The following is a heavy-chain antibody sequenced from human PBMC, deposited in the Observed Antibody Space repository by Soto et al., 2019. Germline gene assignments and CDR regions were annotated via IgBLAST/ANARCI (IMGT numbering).Heavy chain of an antibody. CDR3: ARDLTAWGDYDYFDY. CDR1: GGSISSYY. V-gene: IGHV4-4*07. D-gene: IGHD4-17*01. Sequence: SETLSLTCTVSGGSISSYYWSWIRRPAGKGLEWIGRIYTSGSTNYNPSLKSRVTMSVDTSKNQFSLKLSSVTAADTAVYYCARDLTAWGDYDYFDYWGQGTLVTVSS. CDR2: IYTSGST. J-gene: IGHJ4*02.